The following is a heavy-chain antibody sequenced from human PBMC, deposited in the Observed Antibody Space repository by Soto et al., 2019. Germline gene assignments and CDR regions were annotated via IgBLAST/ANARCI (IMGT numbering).Heavy chain of an antibody. Sequence: QVQLVQSGGEVKKPGASVKVSCQASGYTFSDYAISWVRQAPGQGLEWMGWISASTRNTDQAQNFEGRVIMPLETSTNTAYPELRRLSSDDTTVYSCVRCYCSVGACYACWHFDLWGRGTLVTVSS. CDR3: VRCYCSVGACYACWHFDL. V-gene: IGHV1-18*01. CDR1: GYTFSDYA. CDR2: ISASTRNT. D-gene: IGHD2-15*01. J-gene: IGHJ2*01.